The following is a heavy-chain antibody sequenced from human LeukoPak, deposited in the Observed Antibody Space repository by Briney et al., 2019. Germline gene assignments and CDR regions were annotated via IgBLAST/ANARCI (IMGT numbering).Heavy chain of an antibody. J-gene: IGHJ4*02. V-gene: IGHV4-39*02. CDR2: IYYSGST. Sequence: SETLSLTCTVSGDSISSSSYYWSWIRQPPGKGLVWIERIYYSGSTYYNPSLKSRVTISVDTSKNQFSLKLSSVAAADTAVYYCAREAWGESSSSYFGPFDYWGQGTLVTVSS. CDR1: GDSISSSSYY. CDR3: AREAWGESSSSYFGPFDY. D-gene: IGHD6-6*01.